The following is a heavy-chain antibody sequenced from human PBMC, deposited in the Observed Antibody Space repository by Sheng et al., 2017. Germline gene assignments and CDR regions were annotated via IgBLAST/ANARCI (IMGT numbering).Heavy chain of an antibody. J-gene: IGHJ2*01. CDR3: ATAPKIRVVKPRYWYFDL. Sequence: QVQLQQCGAGLLKPSETLSLTCAVYGGSFSGYYWSWIRQPPREGGVEWIGEINHSGSTNYNPSLKSRVTISVDTSKNQFSLKLSSVTAADTAVYYRATAPKIRVVKPRYWYFDLWGLAPWSLSPQ. V-gene: IGHV4-34*01. CDR1: GGSFSGYY. CDR2: INHSGST. D-gene: IGHD2-8*02.